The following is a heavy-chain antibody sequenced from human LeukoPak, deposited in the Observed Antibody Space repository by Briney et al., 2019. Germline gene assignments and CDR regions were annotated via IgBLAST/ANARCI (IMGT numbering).Heavy chain of an antibody. CDR1: GFTFSSYG. CDR3: AKRLNTGEFDY. V-gene: IGHV3-33*06. Sequence: PGGSLRLSCAASGFTFSSYGMHWVRQAPGKGLEWVAVIWYDGSSKYYADSVKGRFTISRDNSKDTLYLQMNSLRAEDTAVYYCAKRLNTGEFDYWGQGTLVTVSS. D-gene: IGHD3-16*01. CDR2: IWYDGSSK. J-gene: IGHJ4*02.